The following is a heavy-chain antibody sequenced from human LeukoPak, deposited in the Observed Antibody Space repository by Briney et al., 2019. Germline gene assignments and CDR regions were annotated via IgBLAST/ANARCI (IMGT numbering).Heavy chain of an antibody. V-gene: IGHV4-4*09. D-gene: IGHD5-18*01. CDR1: GGSISSYY. CDR3: ARASTAMVRD. J-gene: IGHJ4*02. Sequence: SETLSLTCTVSGGSISSYYWSWIRQPPGKGLEWIGYIYTSGRTNYNPSLKSRVTISVDTSKNQFSLKLSSVTAADTAVYYCARASTAMVRDWGQGTLVTVSS. CDR2: IYTSGRT.